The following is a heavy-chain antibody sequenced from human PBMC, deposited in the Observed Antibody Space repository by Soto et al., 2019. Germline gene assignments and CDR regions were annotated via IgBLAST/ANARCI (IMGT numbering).Heavy chain of an antibody. Sequence: GGSLRLSCAASGFTFSSYAMHWVRQAPGKGLEWVAVISYDGSNKYYADSVKGRFTISRDNSKNTLYLQMNSLRAEDTAVYYCARGLTVTKYYYYYYGMDVWGQGTTVTVSS. CDR1: GFTFSSYA. D-gene: IGHD4-4*01. V-gene: IGHV3-30-3*01. CDR3: ARGLTVTKYYYYYYGMDV. J-gene: IGHJ6*02. CDR2: ISYDGSNK.